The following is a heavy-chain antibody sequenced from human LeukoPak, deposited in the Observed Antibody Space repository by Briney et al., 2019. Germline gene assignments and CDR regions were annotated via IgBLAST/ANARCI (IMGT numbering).Heavy chain of an antibody. V-gene: IGHV3-7*01. J-gene: IGHJ4*02. D-gene: IGHD3-10*02. CDR2: IKKDGSEK. CDR1: EFTFSTDW. CDR3: ASFNYDLGCLDY. Sequence: GGSLRLSCAASEFTFSTDWMSWVREAPGEGLEWGANIKKDGSEKYYVDSVKGRFTVSRDNAKNTLYLQMDSLRAEDTAVYSCASFNYDLGCLDYWGQGTLVTVSS.